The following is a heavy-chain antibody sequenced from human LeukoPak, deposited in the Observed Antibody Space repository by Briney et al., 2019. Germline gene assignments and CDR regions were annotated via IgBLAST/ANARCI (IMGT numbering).Heavy chain of an antibody. CDR2: ISGSGGDT. CDR3: AKDGGSWGPVAY. J-gene: IGHJ4*02. D-gene: IGHD1-26*01. Sequence: GGSLRLSCAASGFTFSSYAMSWVRQAPGKGLEWVSGISGSGGDTYYADSVKGRFTISSDNSKNTLYPQMNSLRAEDTAVYYCAKDGGSWGPVAYWGQGTLVTVSS. CDR1: GFTFSSYA. V-gene: IGHV3-23*01.